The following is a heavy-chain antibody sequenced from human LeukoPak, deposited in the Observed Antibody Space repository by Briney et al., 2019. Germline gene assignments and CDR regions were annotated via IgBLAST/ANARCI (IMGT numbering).Heavy chain of an antibody. CDR3: ARMTTGYYYYMDV. J-gene: IGHJ6*03. CDR1: GGSISSYY. V-gene: IGHV4-59*01. D-gene: IGHD4-11*01. Sequence: SETPSLTCTVSGGSISSYYWSWIRQPPGKGLEWIGYIYYSGSTNYNPSLKSRVTISVDTSKNQFSLKLSSVTAADTAVYYCARMTTGYYYYMDVWGKGTTVTVSS. CDR2: IYYSGST.